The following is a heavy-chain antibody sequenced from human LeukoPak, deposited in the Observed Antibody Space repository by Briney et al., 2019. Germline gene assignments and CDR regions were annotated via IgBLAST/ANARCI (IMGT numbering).Heavy chain of an antibody. D-gene: IGHD3-9*01. J-gene: IGHJ4*02. Sequence: GSLRLSCAVSGFTVSSNYLTWVRQAPGKGLEWVSLIYSDGTTYYADSVKGRFTISRDKSKNTLYLQMNSLRGEDTAIYYCAKSQGDMGDFWGQGTLVTVSS. CDR3: AKSQGDMGDF. CDR1: GFTVSSNY. CDR2: IYSDGTT. V-gene: IGHV3-53*01.